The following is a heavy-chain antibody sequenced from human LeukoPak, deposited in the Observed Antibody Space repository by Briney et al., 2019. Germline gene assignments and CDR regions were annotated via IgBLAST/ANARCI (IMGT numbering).Heavy chain of an antibody. CDR3: TTVYCSSTSCAMSGNY. CDR2: IKSKTEGETA. CDR1: GFTFNNAW. Sequence: GGSLTLSCAASGFTFNNAWMSWVRQAPGKGLEWVGRIKSKTEGETADYAAPVKGRFTISRDDSKNTLYLHMNSLKTEDTAVYYCTTVYCSSTSCAMSGNYWGQGTLVTVSS. D-gene: IGHD2-2*01. V-gene: IGHV3-15*01. J-gene: IGHJ4*02.